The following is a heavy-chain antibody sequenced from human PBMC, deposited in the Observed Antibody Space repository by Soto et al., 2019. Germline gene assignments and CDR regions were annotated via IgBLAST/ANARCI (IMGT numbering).Heavy chain of an antibody. D-gene: IGHD5-12*01. V-gene: IGHV3-9*01. CDR2: ISWNSGNI. CDR1: GFTFDDYV. CDR3: AKGGGYTTYYYMDV. Sequence: GGSLRLSCAASGFTFDDYVMHWVRQAPGKGLEWVSGISWNSGNIGYADSVKGRFTISRDNAKNSLYLQMNSVRAEDTALYYCAKGGGYTTYYYMDVWGKGTTVTVSS. J-gene: IGHJ6*03.